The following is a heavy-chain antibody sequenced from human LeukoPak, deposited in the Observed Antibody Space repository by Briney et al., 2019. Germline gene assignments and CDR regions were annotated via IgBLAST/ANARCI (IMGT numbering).Heavy chain of an antibody. D-gene: IGHD3-3*01. CDR2: INPNSGGT. CDR1: GYTFTGYY. Sequence: ASVKVSCKASGYTFTGYYMHWVRQAPGQGLEWMGWINPNSGGTNYAQKFQGRVTTTRDTSISTAYMELSRLRSDDTAVYYCAADYDFWSGDYYYYMDVWGKGTTVTVSS. V-gene: IGHV1-2*02. J-gene: IGHJ6*03. CDR3: AADYDFWSGDYYYYMDV.